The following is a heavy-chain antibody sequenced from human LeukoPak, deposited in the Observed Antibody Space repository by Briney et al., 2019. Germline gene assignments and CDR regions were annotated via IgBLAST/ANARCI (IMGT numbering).Heavy chain of an antibody. Sequence: ESLKIPCKGSGYTFSSYWIGWERQMPGKGLEWMGIIYPGDSDTRYSPSLQGQVTISVDTSIGTAYLQWSSLKASDTAIYYCARQNDFRLDYWGQGTLVTVSS. CDR3: ARQNDFRLDY. CDR1: GYTFSSYW. J-gene: IGHJ4*02. CDR2: IYPGDSDT. V-gene: IGHV5-51*01. D-gene: IGHD3-3*01.